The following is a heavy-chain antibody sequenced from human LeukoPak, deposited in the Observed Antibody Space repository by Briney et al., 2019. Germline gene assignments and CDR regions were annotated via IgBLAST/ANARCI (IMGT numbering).Heavy chain of an antibody. D-gene: IGHD3-22*01. J-gene: IGHJ4*02. CDR2: ISSTSRSSYI. V-gene: IGHV3-21*01. CDR3: ARGYIDNLGYSPRSAFDK. Sequence: GGSLRLSCAASGFGFGSYSMNWVRQAPGKGLEWVSSISSTSRSSYIFYAESVEGRFTISRDNTKNSLFLQMNSLIAEDTAVYYCARGYIDNLGYSPRSAFDKWGQGTLVTVSS. CDR1: GFGFGSYS.